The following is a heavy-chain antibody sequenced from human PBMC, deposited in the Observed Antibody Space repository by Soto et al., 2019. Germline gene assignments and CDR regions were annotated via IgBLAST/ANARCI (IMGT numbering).Heavy chain of an antibody. J-gene: IGHJ4*02. CDR1: GASVRSSGYY. Sequence: PSETLSLTCTVSGASVRSSGYYLSWIRQPPGKGLEWIGEINHSGSTNYNPSLKSRVTISVDTSKNQFSLKLSSVTAADTAVYYCARTYYYDSSGYSEYWGQGTLVTVSS. D-gene: IGHD3-22*01. CDR3: ARTYYYDSSGYSEY. V-gene: IGHV4-34*01. CDR2: INHSGST.